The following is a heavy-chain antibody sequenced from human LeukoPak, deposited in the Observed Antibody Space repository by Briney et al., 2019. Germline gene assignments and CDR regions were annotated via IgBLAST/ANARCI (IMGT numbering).Heavy chain of an antibody. CDR2: IRYDGSNK. V-gene: IGHV3-30*02. Sequence: PGGSLRLSCAASGFTFSSYGMHWVRQAPGKGLEWVAFIRYDGSNKYYADSVKGRFIISRDNSKNTLYLQMNSLRAEDTAVYYCARAPFWSGYWGAFDIWGQGTMVTVSS. J-gene: IGHJ3*02. CDR3: ARAPFWSGYWGAFDI. CDR1: GFTFSSYG. D-gene: IGHD3-3*01.